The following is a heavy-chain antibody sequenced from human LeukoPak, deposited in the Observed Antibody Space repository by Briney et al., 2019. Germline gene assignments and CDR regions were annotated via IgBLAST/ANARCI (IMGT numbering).Heavy chain of an antibody. CDR2: IKSKTDGGTT. J-gene: IGHJ4*02. D-gene: IGHD3-22*01. V-gene: IGHV3-15*01. Sequence: GGSLRLSCAASGFTFSNAWMSWVRQAPGKGLEWVGRIKSKTDGGTTDYAAPVKGRFTISRDDSKNTLYLQKNSLKTEDTAVYYCTTGPYYYDSSEPFDYWGQGTLVTVSS. CDR3: TTGPYYYDSSEPFDY. CDR1: GFTFSNAW.